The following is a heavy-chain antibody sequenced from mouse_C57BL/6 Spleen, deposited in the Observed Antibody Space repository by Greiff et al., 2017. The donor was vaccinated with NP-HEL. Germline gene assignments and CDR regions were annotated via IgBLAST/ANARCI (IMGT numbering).Heavy chain of an antibody. Sequence: VQLQQPGAELVKPGASVKLSCKASGYTFTSYWMQWVKQRPGQGLEWIGEIDPSDSYTNYNQKFKGKATLTVDTSSSTAYMQLSSLPSEDSAVYYCARQAYYYGRNLFDYWGQGTSVTVSA. CDR1: GYTFTSYW. V-gene: IGHV1-50*01. CDR2: IDPSDSYT. CDR3: ARQAYYYGRNLFDY. J-gene: IGHJ4*01. D-gene: IGHD1-1*01.